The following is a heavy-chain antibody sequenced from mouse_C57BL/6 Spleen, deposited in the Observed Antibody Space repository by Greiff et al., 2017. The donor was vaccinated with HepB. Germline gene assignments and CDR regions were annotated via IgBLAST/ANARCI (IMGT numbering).Heavy chain of an antibody. Sequence: VQLQQPGAELVRPGSSVKLSCKASGYTFTSYWMHWVKQRPIQGLEWIGNIDPSDSETHYNQKFKDKATLTVDKSSSTAYMQLSSLTSEDSAVYYCARGGGYGISYYFDYWGQGTTLTVSS. J-gene: IGHJ2*01. CDR1: GYTFTSYW. CDR3: ARGGGYGISYYFDY. CDR2: IDPSDSET. D-gene: IGHD2-1*01. V-gene: IGHV1-52*01.